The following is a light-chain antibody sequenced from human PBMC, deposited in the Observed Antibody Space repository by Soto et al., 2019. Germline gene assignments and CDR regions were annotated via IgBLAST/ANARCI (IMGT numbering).Light chain of an antibody. CDR3: QEYNNWPPIT. CDR2: DTS. V-gene: IGKV3-15*01. CDR1: QSFSIK. Sequence: ESVLTQAQGKLSLSPGEGNDLRCRASQSFSIKLAWYQQKPCQAPRLLIYDTSTRATGIPARFSGSVSGTEFTLTISTLQSEDFAVYYCQEYNNWPPITFGQGTRLENK. J-gene: IGKJ5*01.